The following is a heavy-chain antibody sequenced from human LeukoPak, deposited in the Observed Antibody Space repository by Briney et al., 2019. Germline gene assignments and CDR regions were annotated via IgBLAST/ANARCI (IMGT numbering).Heavy chain of an antibody. J-gene: IGHJ6*03. CDR3: ARGSRQLGRGPIIYYYYYMDV. Sequence: SETLSLTCTVSSGSISTSNYYWGWVRQPPGKALEWIGNIFYSGSTYYSPSLKSRVTISLDTSRNQFSLKLNSVTAADTAVYYCARGSRQLGRGPIIYYYYYMDVWGKGTTVTVSS. V-gene: IGHV4-39*07. CDR1: SGSISTSNYY. D-gene: IGHD6-6*01. CDR2: IFYSGST.